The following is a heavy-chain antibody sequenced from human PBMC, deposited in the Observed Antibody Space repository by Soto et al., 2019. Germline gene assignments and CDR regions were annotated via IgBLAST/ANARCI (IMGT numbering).Heavy chain of an antibody. CDR3: AREKASHPYGRGWFDP. V-gene: IGHV4-31*03. CDR2: IYYSGST. CDR1: GGSISSGGYY. J-gene: IGHJ5*02. D-gene: IGHD3-10*02. Sequence: QVQLQESGPGLVKPSQTLSLTCTVSGGSISSGGYYWSWIRQHPGKGLEWIGYIYYSGSTYYNPSLKSRVTISVDTSKNQFSLKLSSVTAADTAVYYCAREKASHPYGRGWFDPWGQGTLVTVSS.